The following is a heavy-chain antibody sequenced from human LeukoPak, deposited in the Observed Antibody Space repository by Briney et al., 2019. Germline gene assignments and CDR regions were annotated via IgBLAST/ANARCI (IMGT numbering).Heavy chain of an antibody. CDR1: GFTFSSYS. D-gene: IGHD2-15*01. J-gene: IGHJ4*02. Sequence: GGSLRLSCAASGFTFSSYSMNWVRQAPGKGLEWVSYISSSSSTIYYADSVKGRFTISRDNAKNSLYLQMNSLRAEDTAVYYRARDGRYCSGGSCYSVVDYWGQGTLVTVSS. V-gene: IGHV3-48*01. CDR2: ISSSSSTI. CDR3: ARDGRYCSGGSCYSVVDY.